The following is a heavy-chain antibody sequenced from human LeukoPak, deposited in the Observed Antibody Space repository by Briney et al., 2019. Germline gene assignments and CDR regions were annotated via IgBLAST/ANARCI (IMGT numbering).Heavy chain of an antibody. Sequence: PGRSLRLSCAASGFTFSSYGMHWVRQAPGKGLEWVAVIWYDGSNKYYADSVKGRFTISRDNSKNTLYLQMNSLRAEDTAVYYCAKVSRGYSGYGAFDYWGQGTLSPSPQ. J-gene: IGHJ4*02. CDR2: IWYDGSNK. V-gene: IGHV3-33*06. CDR1: GFTFSSYG. D-gene: IGHD5-12*01. CDR3: AKVSRGYSGYGAFDY.